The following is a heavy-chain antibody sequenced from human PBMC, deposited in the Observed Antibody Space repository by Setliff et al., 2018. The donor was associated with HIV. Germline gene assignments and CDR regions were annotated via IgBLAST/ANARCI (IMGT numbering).Heavy chain of an antibody. J-gene: IGHJ3*02. CDR3: ARGRRNEWELLLLAFDM. D-gene: IGHD1-26*01. CDR1: AGSFSGYY. Sequence: SETLSLTCAVYAGSFSGYYWSWIRQPSGKGLEWIGEINHSGSTNYNPSLKSRVTISVDTSKNQFSLKLSSVTAADTAGYYCARGRRNEWELLLLAFDMWGQGTMVTVSS. CDR2: INHSGST. V-gene: IGHV4-34*01.